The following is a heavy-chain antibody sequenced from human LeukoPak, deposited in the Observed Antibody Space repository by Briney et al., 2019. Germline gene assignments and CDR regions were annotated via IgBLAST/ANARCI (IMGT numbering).Heavy chain of an antibody. Sequence: SGGSLRLSCAASGFTFSDYYMSWIRQAPGKGLELVSYISSTSSTIFYADSEKGRFTISRDNAKNSLYLQMNSLRTEDTALYFCARFWNYDYWGQGTLVTVSS. J-gene: IGHJ4*02. V-gene: IGHV3-11*01. CDR2: ISSTSSTI. CDR1: GFTFSDYY. CDR3: ARFWNYDY. D-gene: IGHD1-1*01.